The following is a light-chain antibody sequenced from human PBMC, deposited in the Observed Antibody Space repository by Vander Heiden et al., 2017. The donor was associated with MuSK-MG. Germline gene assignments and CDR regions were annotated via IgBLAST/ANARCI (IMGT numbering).Light chain of an antibody. J-gene: IGKJ2*01. CDR1: QSLAGSY. CDR3: QQYGSSLVS. V-gene: IGKV3-20*01. Sequence: EHVLTQSPGTLSLSPGERATLSCRASQSLAGSYLAWYQQKPGQAPRLLIHGASSRATGIPDRLSGSGSGTDFTLTISSLEPEDFAVYYCQQYGSSLVSFGQGTKVEI. CDR2: GAS.